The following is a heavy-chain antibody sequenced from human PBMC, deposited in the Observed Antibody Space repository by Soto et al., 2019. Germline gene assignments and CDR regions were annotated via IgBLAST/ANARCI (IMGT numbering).Heavy chain of an antibody. CDR2: IIGSGGRT. CDR1: GFTFSSYA. J-gene: IGHJ6*02. D-gene: IGHD2-15*01. CDR3: AIDRIMGSTTLWGMAV. V-gene: IGHV3-23*01. Sequence: EVQLLESGGGLVQPGGSLRLSCAASGFTFSSYAMSWVRQAPGKGLEWVSAIIGSGGRTYYADSVKGRFTISRDNSKNTLYLQMNSLRVEDTAVYYCAIDRIMGSTTLWGMAVWGQGTTVTVSS.